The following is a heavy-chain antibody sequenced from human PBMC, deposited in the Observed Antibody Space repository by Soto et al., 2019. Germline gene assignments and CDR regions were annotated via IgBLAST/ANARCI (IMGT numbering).Heavy chain of an antibody. D-gene: IGHD3-22*01. Sequence: QVQLVQSGAEVKKPGSSVKVSCKASGGTFSSYAISWVRQAPGQGLEWMGGIIPIFGTATYAQKFQGRVTITADESTSTAYMELSSLRSEDTAVYYCARALSYDSSGAYWYFDLWGRGTLVTVSS. V-gene: IGHV1-69*12. CDR3: ARALSYDSSGAYWYFDL. CDR2: IIPIFGTA. CDR1: GGTFSSYA. J-gene: IGHJ2*01.